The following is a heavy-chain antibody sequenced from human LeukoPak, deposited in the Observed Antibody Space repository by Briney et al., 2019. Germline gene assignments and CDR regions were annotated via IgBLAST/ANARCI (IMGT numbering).Heavy chain of an antibody. Sequence: PSETLSLTCTVSGGSISSYYWSWIRQPPGKGLEWIGYIYYSGSTNYNPSLKSRVTISVDTSKNQFSLKLSSVTAADTAVYYCARAAQWLNYYFDYWGQGTLVTVSS. D-gene: IGHD6-19*01. V-gene: IGHV4-59*01. J-gene: IGHJ4*02. CDR3: ARAAQWLNYYFDY. CDR2: IYYSGST. CDR1: GGSISSYY.